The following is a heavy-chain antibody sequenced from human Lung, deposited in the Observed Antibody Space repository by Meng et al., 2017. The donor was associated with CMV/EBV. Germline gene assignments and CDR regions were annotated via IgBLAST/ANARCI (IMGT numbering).Heavy chain of an antibody. CDR2: MTQDGSKS. Sequence: GGSLRLSSAASGFNFSQYFMTWVRQPPGKGLEWLAIMTQDGSKSYIVESVRGRFTISRDNDKNSLFLQMNRLRAEDTAVYYCARDYWGSLDYWGQGTLVTVSS. CDR1: GFNFSQYF. CDR3: ARDYWGSLDY. J-gene: IGHJ4*02. D-gene: IGHD7-27*01. V-gene: IGHV3-7*01.